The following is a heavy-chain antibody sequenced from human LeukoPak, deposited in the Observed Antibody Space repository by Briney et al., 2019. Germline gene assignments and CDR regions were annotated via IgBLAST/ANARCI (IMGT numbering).Heavy chain of an antibody. D-gene: IGHD2-21*01. CDR2: IRSKANSYAT. CDR3: TRHVDSSFNYMDV. J-gene: IGHJ6*03. CDR1: GFTFSGSA. V-gene: IGHV3-73*01. Sequence: GGSLKLSCAASGFTFSGSAMHWGRQASGKGLEWVGRIRSKANSYATAYAASVKGRFTISRDDSKNTAYLQMNILKTEDTAVYYCTRHVDSSFNYMDVWGKGTTVTVSS.